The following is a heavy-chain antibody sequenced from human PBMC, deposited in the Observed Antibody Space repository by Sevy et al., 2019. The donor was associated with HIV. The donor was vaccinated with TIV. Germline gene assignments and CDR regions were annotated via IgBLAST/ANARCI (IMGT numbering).Heavy chain of an antibody. CDR1: GGSINSGDYY. D-gene: IGHD3-16*01. Sequence: SETLSLTCTVSGGSINSGDYYWSWIRQHPEKGLEWIGYIFHTGSTYYNRSFKSRATISVDTSKNQFSLKLSLMTAADTAVSYCAREGTKGVWFDPWGQGTLVTVSS. J-gene: IGHJ5*02. CDR2: IFHTGST. V-gene: IGHV4-31*03. CDR3: AREGTKGVWFDP.